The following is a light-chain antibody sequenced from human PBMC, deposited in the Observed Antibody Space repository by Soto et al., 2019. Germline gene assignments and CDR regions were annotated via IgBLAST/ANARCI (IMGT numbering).Light chain of an antibody. J-gene: IGKJ1*01. CDR1: QNVNSNY. CDR3: QQYGSSVWT. V-gene: IGKV3-20*01. Sequence: EIVLTQSPGTLSLSPGERATLSCRASQNVNSNYLAWYQLKPGQAPRLLIYDASTRATGIADRFSGSGSGTDFSLTISRLEPEDFAVYYCQQYGSSVWTFGQGTKVEFK. CDR2: DAS.